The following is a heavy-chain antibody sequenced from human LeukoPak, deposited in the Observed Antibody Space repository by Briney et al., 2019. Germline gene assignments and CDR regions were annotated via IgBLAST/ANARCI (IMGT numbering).Heavy chain of an antibody. CDR3: ARGKSAYSIDS. CDR1: GFTFSDFG. CDR2: ISSTSGTI. V-gene: IGHV3-48*02. J-gene: IGHJ4*02. Sequence: GGSLRLSCAVSGFTFSDFGMNWVRQAPGKGLEWVSYISSTSGTIYYAGSVKGRFTVSRDNAKNSLDLQMNSLRDEDTGVYYCARGKSAYSIDSWGQGTLVTVSS. D-gene: IGHD2-15*01.